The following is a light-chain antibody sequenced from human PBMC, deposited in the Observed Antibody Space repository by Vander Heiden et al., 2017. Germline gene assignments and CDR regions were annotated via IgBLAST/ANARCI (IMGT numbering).Light chain of an antibody. J-gene: IGLJ3*02. CDR3: CSHAGSYTWV. V-gene: IGLV2-11*01. CDR2: DVS. Sequence: QSVLTQPRSVSGSPGPSVTISCTGTSSDVGGYDYVSWYQQHPGKAPKLMIYDVSKRPSGVPDRFSGSKSGNTASLTISGLQADDEAGYYCCSHAGSYTWVFGGGTKLTVL. CDR1: SSDVGGYDY.